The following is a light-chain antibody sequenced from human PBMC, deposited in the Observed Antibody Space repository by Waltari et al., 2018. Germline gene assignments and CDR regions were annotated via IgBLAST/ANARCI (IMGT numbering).Light chain of an antibody. V-gene: IGKV1-39*01. J-gene: IGKJ2*01. CDR1: QSISKS. Sequence: DVQMTPSSPSLAASVRDRVTITSRASQSISKSLNWYQQKPGKAPNLLIYAASTLQSGVPSRFSGSGSWTDFALTITSLQPEDSAVYYCQQSYTTPLYTFGQGTKLEI. CDR3: QQSYTTPLYT. CDR2: AAS.